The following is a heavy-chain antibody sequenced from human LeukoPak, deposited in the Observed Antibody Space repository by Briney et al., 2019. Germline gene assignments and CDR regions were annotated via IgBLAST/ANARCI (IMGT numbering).Heavy chain of an antibody. Sequence: GESLKISCKGSGYNFTSYWIGWVRQLPGKGLEWMGIIYPGDSDTRYSPSFQGQVTISADKSISTAYLQWSSLKASDTAMYYCARQGGYCSSTSCSNWFDPWGQGTLVTVSS. V-gene: IGHV5-51*01. J-gene: IGHJ5*02. D-gene: IGHD2-2*03. CDR2: IYPGDSDT. CDR3: ARQGGYCSSTSCSNWFDP. CDR1: GYNFTSYW.